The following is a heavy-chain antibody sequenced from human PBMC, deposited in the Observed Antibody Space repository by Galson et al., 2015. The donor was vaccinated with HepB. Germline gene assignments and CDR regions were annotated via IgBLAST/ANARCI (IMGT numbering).Heavy chain of an antibody. Sequence: SVKVSCKASGGTFNRFTVGWVRQAPGQGLEWMGGLIPMLGVVNYAQKFQGRAIITADKSTSVVYMELSSLRSDDTAVYYCAREGRPTGIVIDPLARGYWFDSWGQGTLVTVSS. J-gene: IGHJ5*01. V-gene: IGHV1-69*10. CDR3: AREGRPTGIVIDPLARGYWFDS. D-gene: IGHD2/OR15-2a*01. CDR1: GGTFNRFT. CDR2: LIPMLGVV.